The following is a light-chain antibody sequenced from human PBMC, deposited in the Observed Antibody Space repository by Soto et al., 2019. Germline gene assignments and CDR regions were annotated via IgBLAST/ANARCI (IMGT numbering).Light chain of an antibody. Sequence: EKVMTQSPATLSVTHGERATLSCRASQSVRSNLAWYQQKPGQPPRLLIYDASTRATRIPSRFSGSGSGTEFTLTISSLQSEDFAVYYCQQDDNWPRTFGQGGKVDIK. J-gene: IGKJ1*01. CDR3: QQDDNWPRT. V-gene: IGKV3-15*01. CDR1: QSVRSN. CDR2: DAS.